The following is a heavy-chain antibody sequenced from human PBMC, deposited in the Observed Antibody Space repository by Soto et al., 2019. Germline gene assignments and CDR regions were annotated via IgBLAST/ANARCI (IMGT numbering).Heavy chain of an antibody. Sequence: QVQLVQSGGEVKKPGASVNVSCKASGYTFTIYGINWVRQAPGQGLEWMGWISPDNGNTNYAQKLQGRVTMTTDTSTSTAYMELRSLRSDDPAVYYCARALGYSGYAGMDVWGQGTTVTVSS. CDR2: ISPDNGNT. CDR1: GYTFTIYG. D-gene: IGHD5-12*01. CDR3: ARALGYSGYAGMDV. V-gene: IGHV1-18*01. J-gene: IGHJ6*02.